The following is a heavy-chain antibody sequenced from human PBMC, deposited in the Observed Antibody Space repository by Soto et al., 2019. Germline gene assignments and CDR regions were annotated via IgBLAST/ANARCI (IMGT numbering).Heavy chain of an antibody. J-gene: IGHJ5*02. CDR2: VSGSGGST. D-gene: IGHD3-10*01. CDR3: ARGKGNRGVITPSPPRP. V-gene: IGHV3-23*01. CDR1: GFTFSSYA. Sequence: PGGSLRLSCAASGFTFSSYAMSWVRQAPGKGLEWISAVSGSGGSTYYADSVKGRFTISRDNSKDTLYLQMNNLRAEDTAVYYCARGKGNRGVITPSPPRPWGQGTLVTVS.